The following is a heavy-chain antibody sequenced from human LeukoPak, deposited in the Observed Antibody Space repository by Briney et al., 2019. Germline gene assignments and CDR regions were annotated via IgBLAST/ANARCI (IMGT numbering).Heavy chain of an antibody. J-gene: IGHJ4*02. CDR1: GFTFSSYW. V-gene: IGHV4-59*01. D-gene: IGHD4-17*01. Sequence: GSLRLSCAASGFTFSSYWMSWIRQPPGKGLEWIGYIYYSGSTNYNPSLKSRVTISVDTSKNQFSLKLSSVTAADTAVYYCARGATVTTWTYFDYWGQGTLVTVSS. CDR2: IYYSGST. CDR3: ARGATVTTWTYFDY.